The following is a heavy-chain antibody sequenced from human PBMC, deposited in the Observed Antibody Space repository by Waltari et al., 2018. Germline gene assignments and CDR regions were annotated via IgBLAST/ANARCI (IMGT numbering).Heavy chain of an antibody. CDR3: ARARCSGGSCYSIEDY. V-gene: IGHV1-3*01. Sequence: QVQLVQSGAEVKKPGASVKVSCKASGYTFTSYAMHWVRQAPGQRLEWMGWINAGNGNTKYSQKFQGRVTITRDTSASTAYMELSSLRSEDTAVYYCARARCSGGSCYSIEDYWGQGTLVTVSS. D-gene: IGHD2-15*01. J-gene: IGHJ4*02. CDR1: GYTFTSYA. CDR2: INAGNGNT.